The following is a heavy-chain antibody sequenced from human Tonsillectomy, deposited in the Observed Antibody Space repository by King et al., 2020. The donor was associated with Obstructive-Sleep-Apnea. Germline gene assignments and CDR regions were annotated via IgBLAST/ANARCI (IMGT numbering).Heavy chain of an antibody. J-gene: IGHJ5*02. Sequence: VQLQQWGAGLLKPSETLSLTCAVYGGSFSDYYWSWIRQPPGKGLEWIVEISHSGSTNYNPSLKSRVTISVDMSKNQFSLKLTSVTAADTAVYYCARGSGAADVNWFDPWGQGALVTVSS. CDR3: ARGSGAADVNWFDP. CDR1: GGSFSDYY. V-gene: IGHV4-34*01. D-gene: IGHD6-13*01. CDR2: ISHSGST.